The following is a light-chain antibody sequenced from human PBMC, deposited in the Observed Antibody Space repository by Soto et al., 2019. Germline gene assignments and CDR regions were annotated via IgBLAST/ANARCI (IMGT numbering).Light chain of an antibody. CDR3: CSYAGSSTFV. V-gene: IGLV2-23*02. Sequence: QSVLTQPASVSGSPGQSITISCTGTSSDVGIYDLVSWYKHHPGRAPQLIIYEVTKRPSGVSNRFSVSKSGNTASLTISGLQAEDEADYYCCSYAGSSTFVFGTGTKLTVL. CDR1: SSDVGIYDL. J-gene: IGLJ1*01. CDR2: EVT.